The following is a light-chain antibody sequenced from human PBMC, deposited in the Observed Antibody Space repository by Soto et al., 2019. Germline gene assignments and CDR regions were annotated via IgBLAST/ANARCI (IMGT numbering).Light chain of an antibody. V-gene: IGKV3D-15*01. CDR3: HSYDKWPPGA. CDR2: DAS. CDR1: QSVSTN. J-gene: IGKJ1*01. Sequence: EIVVTQFPATLSESPGARVTLSCRASQSVSTNLAWYQQRPGEAPRLLIVDASARAVDIPGRFSGSGSGTEFTLTISSLQPEDFAVYFCHSYDKWPPGAFGQGTKVDIK.